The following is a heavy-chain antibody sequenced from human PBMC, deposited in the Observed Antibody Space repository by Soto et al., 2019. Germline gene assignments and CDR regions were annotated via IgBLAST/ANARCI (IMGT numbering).Heavy chain of an antibody. J-gene: IGHJ4*02. D-gene: IGHD2-2*01. V-gene: IGHV4-34*01. CDR2: INHSGST. Sequence: PSETLSLTCTVYGGSFSGYYWSWIRQPPGKGLEWIGEINHSGSTNYNPSLKSRVTISVDTSKNQFSLKLSSVTAADTTVYYCARGLGYCSSTSCSYFDYWGQGTLVTVSS. CDR1: GGSFSGYY. CDR3: ARGLGYCSSTSCSYFDY.